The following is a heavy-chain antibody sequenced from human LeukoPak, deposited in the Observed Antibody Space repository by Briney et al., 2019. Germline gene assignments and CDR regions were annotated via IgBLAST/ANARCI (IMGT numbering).Heavy chain of an antibody. CDR3: ARDFSIVLRYFDWLEGHYYYYGMDV. J-gene: IGHJ6*02. V-gene: IGHV1-18*01. CDR2: ISAYNGNT. Sequence: GASVTVSCKASGYTFTSYGISWVRQAPGQGLEWMGWISAYNGNTNYAQKLQGRVTMTTDTSTSTAYMELRSLRSDDTAVYYCARDFSIVLRYFDWLEGHYYYYGMDVWGQGTTVTVSS. CDR1: GYTFTSYG. D-gene: IGHD3-9*01.